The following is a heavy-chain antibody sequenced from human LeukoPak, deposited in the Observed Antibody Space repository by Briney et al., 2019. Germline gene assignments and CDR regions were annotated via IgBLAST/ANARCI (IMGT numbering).Heavy chain of an antibody. J-gene: IGHJ6*03. Sequence: SVKVSCKASGGTLSSYTISWVRQAPGQGLEWMGRIIPILGIANYAQKFQGRVTITADKSPTTAYIEPSSPTSDDTAVYYCATPTAQLLSYSYYSMDVWGKGTTVTVSS. D-gene: IGHD2-2*01. CDR3: ATPTAQLLSYSYYSMDV. CDR2: IIPILGIA. V-gene: IGHV1-69*02. CDR1: GGTLSSYT.